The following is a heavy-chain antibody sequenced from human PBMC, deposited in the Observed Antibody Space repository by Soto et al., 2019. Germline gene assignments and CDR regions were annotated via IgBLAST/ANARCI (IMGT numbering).Heavy chain of an antibody. J-gene: IGHJ4*02. CDR3: TTVFYDRSGFPDS. V-gene: IGHV3-15*07. CDR2: IKRKTDGGTT. Sequence: EVQLVESGGGLVKPGGSLRLSCAASGFTLSYAWMNWVRQAPGKGLEWVGRIKRKTDGGTTDYAAPVKGRFTISRDDSKNTLYLQMNSLKTEDTAVYYCTTVFYDRSGFPDSWCQGTLVTVSS. D-gene: IGHD3-22*01. CDR1: GFTLSYAW.